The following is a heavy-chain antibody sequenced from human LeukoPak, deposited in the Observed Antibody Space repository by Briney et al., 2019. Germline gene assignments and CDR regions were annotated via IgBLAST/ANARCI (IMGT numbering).Heavy chain of an antibody. CDR1: GFTFSNYA. D-gene: IGHD2-8*01. J-gene: IGHJ4*02. CDR3: AKAGFCTNGVCLNFDS. Sequence: GGSLTLSCAASGFTFSNYAMSWVRQAPGKGLEWVSTFGGTGGSTNYADSVKGRFTISRDNSKNTVYLQMSCLRADDTAVYYCAKAGFCTNGVCLNFDSWGQGTLVTVSS. CDR2: FGGTGGST. V-gene: IGHV3-23*01.